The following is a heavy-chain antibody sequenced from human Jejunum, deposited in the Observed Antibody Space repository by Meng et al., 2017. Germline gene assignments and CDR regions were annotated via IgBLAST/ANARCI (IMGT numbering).Heavy chain of an antibody. CDR3: ARLTYVRYFDY. CDR1: GDSITSGSYY. D-gene: IGHD3-10*02. CDR2: IQHSGST. J-gene: IGHJ4*02. V-gene: IGHV4-39*01. Sequence: QLQLQASGPGLVKPSETLSLTCTVSGDSITSGSYYWAWLRQPPGTGLEWIGSIQHSGSTYYNPSLKSRVSLSVDRSKNQFSLNLNSVAAADTAVYYCARLTYVRYFDYWGQGTLVTVSS.